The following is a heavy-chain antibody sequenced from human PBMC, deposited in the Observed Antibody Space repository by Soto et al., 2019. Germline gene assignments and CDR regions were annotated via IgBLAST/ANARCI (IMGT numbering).Heavy chain of an antibody. CDR3: AKGSGVWGLSARRGFDF. CDR2: ISGSGSSA. V-gene: IGHV3-23*01. Sequence: EGQLLESGGGLVQPGGSLRLSCAVSRFSFNSYAMNWVRQAPGKGLEWVSAISGSGSSAAYAGSVKGRFTTSRDNSKNILYLQMNSLRAEDTAVYFCAKGSGVWGLSARRGFDFWGQGTLVTVSS. D-gene: IGHD6-25*01. CDR1: RFSFNSYA. J-gene: IGHJ4*02.